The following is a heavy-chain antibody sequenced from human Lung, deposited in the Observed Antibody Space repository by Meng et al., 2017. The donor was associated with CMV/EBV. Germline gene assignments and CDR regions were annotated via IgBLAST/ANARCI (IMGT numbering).Heavy chain of an antibody. CDR1: RLTPFRSYS. D-gene: IGHD2-2*01. J-gene: IGHJ6*02. CDR3: ARAAFCSSSTCWYGMDV. Sequence: SXVASRLTPFRSYSMHWVRQAPGKGLEWVAILSYDGSQRYYTDSVKGRFTISRDNSMDTMYLQMNSLRPEDTAVYYCARAAFCSSSTCWYGMDVWXQGTTVTVSS. V-gene: IGHV3-30*14. CDR2: LSYDGSQR.